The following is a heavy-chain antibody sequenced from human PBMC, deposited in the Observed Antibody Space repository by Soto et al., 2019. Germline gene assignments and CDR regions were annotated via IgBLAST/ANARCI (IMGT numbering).Heavy chain of an antibody. CDR3: AKGIYSYGYNSFDY. CDR2: ISGSGDST. D-gene: IGHD5-18*01. Sequence: EVQLLESGGGLVQPGGSLRLSCAASGFTFSSYAMRWVRQSPGKGLEWVSAISGSGDSTYEADSVKGRFTISRDNSKNTLYLQMNSLRAEDTAVYYCAKGIYSYGYNSFDYWSQGTLVTVSS. J-gene: IGHJ4*02. V-gene: IGHV3-23*01. CDR1: GFTFSSYA.